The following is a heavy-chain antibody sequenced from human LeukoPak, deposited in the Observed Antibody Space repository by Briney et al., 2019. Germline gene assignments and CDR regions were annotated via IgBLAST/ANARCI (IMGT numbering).Heavy chain of an antibody. CDR3: ASHTKRYYYGMDV. CDR1: GYRFTSYW. Sequence: GASLKISCKGSGYRFTSYWIGWVRQMPGKGLAWMGIIYPGDSDTRYSPSFQGQVTISADKSISTAYLQWSSLKASDTAMYYCASHTKRYYYGMDVWGQGTTVTVSS. V-gene: IGHV5-51*01. J-gene: IGHJ6*02. D-gene: IGHD3-3*01. CDR2: IYPGDSDT.